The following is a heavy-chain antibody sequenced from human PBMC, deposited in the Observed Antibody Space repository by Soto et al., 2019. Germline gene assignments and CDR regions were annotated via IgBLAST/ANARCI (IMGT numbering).Heavy chain of an antibody. CDR2: IYYSGST. CDR3: ARHYDFWSGYVDY. Sequence: PSETLSLTCTVSGGSISSSTYYWGWIRQPPGKGLEWIGSIYYSGSTYYNPSLKSRVTISVDTSKNQFSLKLSSVTAADTAVYYCARHYDFWSGYVDYWGQGTLVTVSS. J-gene: IGHJ4*02. CDR1: GGSISSSTYY. V-gene: IGHV4-39*01. D-gene: IGHD3-3*01.